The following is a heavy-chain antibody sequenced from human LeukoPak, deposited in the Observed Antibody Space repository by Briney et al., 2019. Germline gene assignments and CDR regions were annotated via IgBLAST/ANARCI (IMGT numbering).Heavy chain of an antibody. D-gene: IGHD2-15*01. CDR1: GFTFQEYV. J-gene: IGHJ2*01. Sequence: GGSLRLSCGGSGFTFQEYVMSCVRQAPGKGLECVSGINWNGGSTGYGHSVKGRFTIPRDNEKNSLYLEMNSLRVEDTALYYCAGGDINGWYLDLWGRGNLVTVSS. CDR3: AGGDINGWYLDL. V-gene: IGHV3-20*04. CDR2: INWNGGST.